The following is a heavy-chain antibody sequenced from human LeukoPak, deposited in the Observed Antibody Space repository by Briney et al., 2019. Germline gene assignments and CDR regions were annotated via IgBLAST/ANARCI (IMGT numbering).Heavy chain of an antibody. CDR3: ARDTISGHFDY. V-gene: IGHV4-4*07. J-gene: IGHJ4*02. CDR2: IYTSGST. D-gene: IGHD6-25*01. CDR1: GGSISSYY. Sequence: SETLSLTCTVSGGSISSYYWSWIRQPAGEGLEWIGRIYTSGSTSYNPSLKSRVIMSVDTSKNQFSLKLSSVTAADTAVYYCARDTISGHFDYWGQGTLVTVSS.